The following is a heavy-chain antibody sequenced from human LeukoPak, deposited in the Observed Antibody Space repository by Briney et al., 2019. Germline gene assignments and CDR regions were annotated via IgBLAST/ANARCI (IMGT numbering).Heavy chain of an antibody. CDR1: GYTFTSYA. CDR3: ARDLPIVDGFGELLSSNWFDP. Sequence: ASVKVSCKASGYTFTSYAMHWVRQAPGQRLEWMGWINAGNGNTKYSQKFQGRVTITRDTSASTAYMELSSLRSEDTAVYYCARDLPIVDGFGELLSSNWFDPWGQGTLVTVSS. V-gene: IGHV1-3*01. D-gene: IGHD3-10*01. J-gene: IGHJ5*02. CDR2: INAGNGNT.